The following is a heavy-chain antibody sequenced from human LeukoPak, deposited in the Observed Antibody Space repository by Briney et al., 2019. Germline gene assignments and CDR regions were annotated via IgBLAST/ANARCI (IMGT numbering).Heavy chain of an antibody. CDR3: AGGHDFWSGYYDNWFDP. D-gene: IGHD3-3*01. V-gene: IGHV4-34*01. CDR1: GGSFSGYY. CDR2: INHSGST. Sequence: SETLSLTCAVYGGSFSGYYWSWIRQPPGKGLEWIGEINHSGSTNYNPSLKSRVTISVDTSKNQFSLKLSSVTAADTAVYYCAGGHDFWSGYYDNWFDPWGQGTLVTVSS. J-gene: IGHJ5*02.